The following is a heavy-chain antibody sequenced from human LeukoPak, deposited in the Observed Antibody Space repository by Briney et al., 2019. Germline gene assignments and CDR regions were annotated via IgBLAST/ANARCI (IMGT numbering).Heavy chain of an antibody. CDR3: ARGRRPYYYYGMDV. Sequence: KPSETLSLTCAVYGGSFSGYYWSWIRQPPGKGLEWIGEINHSGSTNYNPSLKSRVTISVDTSKNQFSLKLSSVTAADTAVYYCARGRRPYYYYGMDVWGQGTTVTVSS. CDR1: GGSFSGYY. V-gene: IGHV4-34*01. J-gene: IGHJ6*02. CDR2: INHSGST.